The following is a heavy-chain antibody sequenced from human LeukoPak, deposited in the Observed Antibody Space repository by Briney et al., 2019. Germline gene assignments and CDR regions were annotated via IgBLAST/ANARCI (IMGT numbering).Heavy chain of an antibody. CDR2: INHSGST. V-gene: IGHV4-34*01. CDR1: GGSFSGYY. Sequence: PSESLSLTCAVYGGSFSGYYWSWIRQPPGKGLEWIGEINHSGSTNYNPSLKSRVTISVDTSKNQFSLKLSSVTAADTAVYYCARGTYYDSSGYYYIVGPPLDYWGQGTLVTVSS. D-gene: IGHD3-22*01. J-gene: IGHJ4*02. CDR3: ARGTYYDSSGYYYIVGPPLDY.